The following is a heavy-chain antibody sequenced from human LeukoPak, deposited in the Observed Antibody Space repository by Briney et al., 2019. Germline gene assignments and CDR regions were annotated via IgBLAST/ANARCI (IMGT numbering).Heavy chain of an antibody. CDR2: ISSSGSTI. D-gene: IGHD3-22*01. V-gene: IGHV3-11*01. J-gene: IGHJ4*02. CDR3: ARDRASYYYDSSGYYPPPGY. Sequence: GGSLRLSCAASGFTFSDYYMSWIRQAPGKGLEWVSYISSSGSTIYYADSVKGRFTISRDNAKNSLYLQMNSLRAEDTAVYYCARDRASYYYDSSGYYPPPGYWGQGTLVTVSS. CDR1: GFTFSDYY.